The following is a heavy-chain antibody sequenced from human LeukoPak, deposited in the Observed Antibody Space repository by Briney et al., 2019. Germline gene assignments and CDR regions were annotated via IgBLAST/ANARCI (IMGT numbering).Heavy chain of an antibody. V-gene: IGHV3-23*01. D-gene: IGHD5-12*01. CDR3: AKDPYRASSGLADY. Sequence: GGSLRLSCATSGFTFSNYAVSWVRQAPGKGLEWVSSISGSGGTTYYADSVKGRFTISRDNSKNTLYLQMNSLRAEDAAVYYCAKDPYRASSGLADYWGQGTLVTVSS. CDR2: ISGSGGTT. CDR1: GFTFSNYA. J-gene: IGHJ4*02.